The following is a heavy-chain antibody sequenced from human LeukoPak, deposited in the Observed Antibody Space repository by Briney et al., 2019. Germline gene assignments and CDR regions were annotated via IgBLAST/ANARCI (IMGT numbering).Heavy chain of an antibody. CDR2: FDPEDGET. CDR1: GYTLTELT. V-gene: IGHV1-24*01. D-gene: IGHD3-16*02. J-gene: IGHJ4*02. Sequence: ASVKVSCKVSGYTLTELTMHWVRQAPGKGLEWMGGFDPEDGETIYAQKFQGRVTMTEDTSTDTAYMELSSLRSEDTAVYYCASTPRLRLGELSEYWGQGTLVTVSS. CDR3: ASTPRLRLGELSEY.